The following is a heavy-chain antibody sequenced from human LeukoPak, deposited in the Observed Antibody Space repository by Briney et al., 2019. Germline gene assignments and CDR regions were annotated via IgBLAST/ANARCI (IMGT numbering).Heavy chain of an antibody. D-gene: IGHD3-9*01. V-gene: IGHV3-48*03. CDR3: ARVRTSTGYNFEY. J-gene: IGHJ4*02. Sequence: GGSLRLSCAASGFTFSSYEMNWVRQAPGKGLEWVSYISSSGSTIYYADSVKGRFTISRDNAKNSLYLQMNSLRAEDTAVYYCARVRTSTGYNFEYWGQGTLVTVSS. CDR2: ISSSGSTI. CDR1: GFTFSSYE.